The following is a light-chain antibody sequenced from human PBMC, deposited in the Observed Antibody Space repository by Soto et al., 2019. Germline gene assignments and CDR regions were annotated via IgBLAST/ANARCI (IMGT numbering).Light chain of an antibody. V-gene: IGKV1-39*01. Sequence: DIQMTQSPSSLSASVGDRVTITCRASQSISSYLNWYQQKPGKAPKLLIYAASSLQSGVASRFSGSGSGTDFTLTISSLQPEDFATYYCQQSYSTQCTFGQGTKLEIK. J-gene: IGKJ2*02. CDR1: QSISSY. CDR3: QQSYSTQCT. CDR2: AAS.